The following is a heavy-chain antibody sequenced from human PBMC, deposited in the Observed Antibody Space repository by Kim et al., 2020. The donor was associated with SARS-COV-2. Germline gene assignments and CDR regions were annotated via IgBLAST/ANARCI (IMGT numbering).Heavy chain of an antibody. Sequence: GGSLRLSCAASGFTFSSYSMNWVRQAPGKGLEWVSSISSSSSYIYYADSVKGRFTISRDNAKNSLYLQMNSLRAEDTAVYYCARGFIVGATNSNPLDYWGQGTLVTVSS. CDR3: ARGFIVGATNSNPLDY. D-gene: IGHD1-26*01. V-gene: IGHV3-21*01. CDR2: ISSSSSYI. CDR1: GFTFSSYS. J-gene: IGHJ4*02.